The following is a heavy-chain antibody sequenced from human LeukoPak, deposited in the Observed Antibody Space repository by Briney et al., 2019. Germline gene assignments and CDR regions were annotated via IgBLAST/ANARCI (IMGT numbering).Heavy chain of an antibody. D-gene: IGHD3-3*01. V-gene: IGHV4-4*02. CDR1: GGSISSSNW. CDR2: IYHSGST. Sequence: PSGTLSLTCAVSGGSISSSNWWSWVRQPPGKGLEWIGEIYHSGSTNYNPSLKSRVTISVDTSMNHFSLTLTSVTAADTAVYYCARHLGAAGVLRFDPWGQGTLVTVSS. J-gene: IGHJ5*02. CDR3: ARHLGAAGVLRFDP.